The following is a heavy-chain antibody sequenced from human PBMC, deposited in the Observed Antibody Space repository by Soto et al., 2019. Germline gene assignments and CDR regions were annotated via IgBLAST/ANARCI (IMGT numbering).Heavy chain of an antibody. Sequence: SETLSLTCTVSGGSISSYYWSWIRQPPGKGLEWIGYIYYSGSTNYNPSLKSRVTISVDTSKNQFSLKLSSVTAADTAVYYCAGKTNCSSTSCPYYYYYYMDVWGKGTTVTVSS. CDR2: IYYSGST. V-gene: IGHV4-59*01. J-gene: IGHJ6*03. CDR3: AGKTNCSSTSCPYYYYYYMDV. CDR1: GGSISSYY. D-gene: IGHD2-2*01.